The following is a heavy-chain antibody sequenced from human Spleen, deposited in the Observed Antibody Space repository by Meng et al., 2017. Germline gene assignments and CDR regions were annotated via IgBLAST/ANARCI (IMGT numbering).Heavy chain of an antibody. Sequence: QVQLQRGGPGLLKPSESLSLACVVAGGSFSDYYWSWIRQPPGKGLEWIGEINHSGSTNYNPSLESRATISVDTSQNNLSLKLSSVTAADSAVYYCARGPTTMAHDFDYWGQGTLVTVSS. CDR2: INHSGST. CDR3: ARGPTTMAHDFDY. CDR1: GGSFSDYY. J-gene: IGHJ4*02. V-gene: IGHV4-34*01. D-gene: IGHD4-11*01.